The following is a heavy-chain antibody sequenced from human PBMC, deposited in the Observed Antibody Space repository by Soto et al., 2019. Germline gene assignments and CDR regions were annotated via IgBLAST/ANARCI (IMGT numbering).Heavy chain of an antibody. CDR3: AKVLRPAVAPTYFDS. J-gene: IGHJ4*02. CDR2: ISSSGGNT. V-gene: IGHV3-23*01. D-gene: IGHD3-9*01. Sequence: EVQLLESGGGLVQPGGSLRLSCEASGFSFSTYAMSWVRQAPGKGLEWVSGISSSGGNTYYSDSVKGRFTISRDNSRERLFLQMNRLSAKNPALYFCAKVLRPAVAPTYFDSWGQGNWVPSPQ. CDR1: GFSFSTYA.